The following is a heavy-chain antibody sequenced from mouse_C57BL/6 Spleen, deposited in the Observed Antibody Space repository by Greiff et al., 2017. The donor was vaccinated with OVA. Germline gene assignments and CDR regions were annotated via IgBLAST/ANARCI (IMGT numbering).Heavy chain of an antibody. CDR1: GYSFTGYY. CDR2: INPSTGGT. V-gene: IGHV1-42*01. D-gene: IGHD1-1*01. CDR3: ARSGVYYGSSPYAMDD. J-gene: IGHJ4*01. Sequence: VQLQQSGPELVKPGASVKISCKASGYSFTGYYMNWVKQSPEKSLEWIGEINPSTGGTTYNQKFKAKATLTVDKSSSTAYMQLKSLTSEDSAVYYCARSGVYYGSSPYAMDDWGQGTSVTVSS.